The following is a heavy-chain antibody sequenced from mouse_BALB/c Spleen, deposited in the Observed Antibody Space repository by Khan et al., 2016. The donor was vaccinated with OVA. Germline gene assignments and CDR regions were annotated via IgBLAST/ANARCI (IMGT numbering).Heavy chain of an antibody. D-gene: IGHD1-1*01. CDR3: ARLAYYYDSEGFAY. CDR2: VSTGGHYT. Sequence: VELVESGGDVVKTGGSLKLSCAASGFTFSTYGMSWVRQTPDKRLEWVETVSTGGHYTYYPDTVKGRVTISRDKAKNTLYLQMSSLKSEDTAMFYCARLAYYYDSEGFAYWGQGTLVTVSA. V-gene: IGHV5-6*01. J-gene: IGHJ3*01. CDR1: GFTFSTYG.